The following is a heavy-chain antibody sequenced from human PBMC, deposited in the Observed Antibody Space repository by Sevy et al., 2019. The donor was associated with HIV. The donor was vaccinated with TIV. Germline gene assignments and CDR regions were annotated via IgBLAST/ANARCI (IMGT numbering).Heavy chain of an antibody. J-gene: IGHJ3*02. D-gene: IGHD3-22*01. V-gene: IGHV3-53*01. CDR3: ARGSTYYYDDSGYSTRGDAFDI. CDR1: GFTVSSNY. Sequence: GGSLRLSCAASGFTVSSNYMTWVRQAPGKGLEWVSVIYTGGSTYYAESVKGRFTISRENSKNTVYLRMNSLRAEDTAVYYCARGSTYYYDDSGYSTRGDAFDIWGQGTMVTVSS. CDR2: IYTGGST.